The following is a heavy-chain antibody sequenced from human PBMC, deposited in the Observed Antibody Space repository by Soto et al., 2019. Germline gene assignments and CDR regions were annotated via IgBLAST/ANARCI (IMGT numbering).Heavy chain of an antibody. V-gene: IGHV1-3*04. D-gene: IGHD6-25*01. J-gene: IGHJ2*01. Sequence: QVQVVQSGAEVKKPGASVRLSCKTSGYSFTSCAIHWVRLAPGQRFEWMGWINTDSGNTKYSQKFQGRVTITRDTAASTTYMEVTSLTFEDTATYYCGRDRAADCYLDIWSRGTLVTVSS. CDR1: GYSFTSCA. CDR2: INTDSGNT. CDR3: GRDRAADCYLDI.